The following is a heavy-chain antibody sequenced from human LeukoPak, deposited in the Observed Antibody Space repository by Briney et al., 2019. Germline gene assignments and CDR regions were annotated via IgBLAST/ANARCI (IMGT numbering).Heavy chain of an antibody. CDR2: ISSNGDNT. D-gene: IGHD6-19*01. V-gene: IGHV3-64D*09. CDR3: AKDSSGWYSKYFQH. Sequence: PGGSLRLSCSASGFTFSSYAMHWVRQAPGKGLEYVSAISSNGDNTYYADSVKGRFTISRDNSTNTLHLQMSSLRTEDTAVYYCAKDSSGWYSKYFQHWGQGTLVTVSS. J-gene: IGHJ1*01. CDR1: GFTFSSYA.